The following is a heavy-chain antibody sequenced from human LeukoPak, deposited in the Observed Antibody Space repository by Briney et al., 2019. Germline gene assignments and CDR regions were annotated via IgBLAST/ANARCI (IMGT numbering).Heavy chain of an antibody. CDR2: ISAYNGNT. CDR3: ARPRHPEGVGSDAFDT. CDR1: GYTFTSYG. V-gene: IGHV1-18*01. J-gene: IGHJ3*02. Sequence: ASVKVSCKASGYTFTSYGISWVRQAPGQGLEWMGWISAYNGNTNYAQKLQGRVTMTTDTSTSTAYMELRSLRSDDTAVYYCARPRHPEGVGSDAFDTWGQGTMVTVSS. D-gene: IGHD6-25*01.